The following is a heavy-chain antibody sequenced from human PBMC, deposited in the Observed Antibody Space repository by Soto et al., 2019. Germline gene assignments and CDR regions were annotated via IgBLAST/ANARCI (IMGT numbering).Heavy chain of an antibody. CDR3: ARDLYCSGGSCYPYYYYYMDV. J-gene: IGHJ6*03. CDR1: GYTFTSYY. CDR2: INPSGGST. V-gene: IGHV1-46*03. Sequence: GASVKVSCKASGYTFTSYYMHWVRQAPGQGLEWMGIINPSGGSTSYAQKFQGRVTMTRDTSTSTVYMELSNLRSEDTAVYYCARDLYCSGGSCYPYYYYYMDVWGKGTTVTVSS. D-gene: IGHD2-15*01.